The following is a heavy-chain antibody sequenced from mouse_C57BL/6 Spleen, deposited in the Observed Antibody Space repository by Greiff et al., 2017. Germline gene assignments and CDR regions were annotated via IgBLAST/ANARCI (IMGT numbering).Heavy chain of an antibody. CDR2: ISSGSSTI. Sequence: EVQVVESGGGLVKPGGSLKLSCAASGFTFSDYGMHWVRQAPEKGLEWVAYISSGSSTIYYADTVKGRFTISRDNAKNTLFLQMTSLRSEDTAMYYCARGYGSTPFAYWGQGTLVTVSA. CDR1: GFTFSDYG. V-gene: IGHV5-17*01. D-gene: IGHD1-1*01. CDR3: ARGYGSTPFAY. J-gene: IGHJ3*01.